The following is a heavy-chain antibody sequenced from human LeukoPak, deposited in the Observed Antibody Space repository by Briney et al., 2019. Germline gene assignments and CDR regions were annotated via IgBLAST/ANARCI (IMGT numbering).Heavy chain of an antibody. CDR2: IYYSGST. CDR1: GGSISSSSYY. Sequence: PSETLSLTCTVSGGSISSSSYYWGWIRQPPGKGLEWIGSIYYSGSTYYNPSLKSRVTISVDTSKNQFSLKLSSVTAADTAVYYCARLDSSSWYAPSTHNPTFDIWGQGTMVTVSS. CDR3: ARLDSSSWYAPSTHNPTFDI. D-gene: IGHD6-13*01. V-gene: IGHV4-39*01. J-gene: IGHJ3*02.